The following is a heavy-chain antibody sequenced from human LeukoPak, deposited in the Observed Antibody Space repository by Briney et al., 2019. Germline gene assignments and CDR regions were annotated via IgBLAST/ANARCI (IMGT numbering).Heavy chain of an antibody. CDR3: AREYPVGGLFGF. J-gene: IGHJ4*02. CDR2: VSSDGRTK. Sequence: PGGSLRLSCAASGFTFTTYSMHWVRQVPGKGLEWVAFVSSDGRTKHYTDSVKGRFTVSRDNSKKTLFLQMDSLRPDDTAVYYCAREYPVGGLFGFWGQGALVIVSS. V-gene: IGHV3-30*04. CDR1: GFTFTTYS. D-gene: IGHD1-26*01.